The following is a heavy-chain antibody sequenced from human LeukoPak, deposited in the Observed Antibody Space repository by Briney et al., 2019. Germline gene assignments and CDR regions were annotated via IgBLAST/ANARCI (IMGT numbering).Heavy chain of an antibody. CDR2: ISSSGSTI. D-gene: IGHD3-22*01. CDR1: GFTFSDYY. V-gene: IGHV3-11*04. J-gene: IGHJ3*02. Sequence: GGSLRLSCAASGFTFSDYYMSWIRQAPGKGLEWVSYISSSGSTIYYADSVKGRFTISWDNAKNSLYLQMNSLRAEDTAVYYCARDEILANYYDSSGYQGPHDAFDIWGQGTMVTVSS. CDR3: ARDEILANYYDSSGYQGPHDAFDI.